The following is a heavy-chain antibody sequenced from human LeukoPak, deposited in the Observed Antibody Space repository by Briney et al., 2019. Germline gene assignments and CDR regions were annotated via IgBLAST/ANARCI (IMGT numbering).Heavy chain of an antibody. CDR1: GGSVNSSSYY. D-gene: IGHD2-2*01. CDR3: RIIYSKATNCFAKGDY. Sequence: PSETLSLTCTVSGGSVNSSSYYWGWIRQPPGKGLEWIGSIYYSGSTYYNPSLKSRLTISVDTSKNQFSLSLSSVTAADTAMYYCRIIYSKATNCFAKGDYWSQGTLVTISS. J-gene: IGHJ4*02. V-gene: IGHV4-39*01. CDR2: IYYSGST.